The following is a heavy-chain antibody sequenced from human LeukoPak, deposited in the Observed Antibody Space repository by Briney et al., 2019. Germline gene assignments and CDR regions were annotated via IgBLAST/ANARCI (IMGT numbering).Heavy chain of an antibody. V-gene: IGHV3-74*01. D-gene: IGHD3-22*01. CDR2: INGDESPT. CDR3: ATGNYYDSRGYYTFEH. J-gene: IGHJ4*02. Sequence: GGPLRLFCGAWGLPLNKYWMPWVPQAPAKGLVGVSRINGDESPTSYADSVKSGFTISRDNAKNTLYLQMSSLRAEDTAVYYCATGNYYDSRGYYTFEHWGQGTLVTVSS. CDR1: GLPLNKYW.